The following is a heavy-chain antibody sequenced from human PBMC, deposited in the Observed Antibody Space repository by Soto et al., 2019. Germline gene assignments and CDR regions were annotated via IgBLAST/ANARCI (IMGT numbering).Heavy chain of an antibody. CDR3: ARGLPGCSSSWYDY. Sequence: PSETLSLTCTISGGSISSGGYYWSWIRQHPGKGLEWIGYIYYSGSTNYNPSLKSRVTISVDTSKNQFSLKLSSVTAADTAVYYCARGLPGCSSSWYDYWGQGALVTVSS. CDR2: IYYSGST. V-gene: IGHV4-31*03. CDR1: GGSISSGGYY. J-gene: IGHJ4*02. D-gene: IGHD6-13*01.